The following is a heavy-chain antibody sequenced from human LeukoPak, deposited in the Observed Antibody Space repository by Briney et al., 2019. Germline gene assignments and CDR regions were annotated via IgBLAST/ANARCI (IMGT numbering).Heavy chain of an antibody. J-gene: IGHJ6*04. CDR2: ISSSSSYI. CDR3: ARDRVGLWFGESYYYYYGMDV. V-gene: IGHV3-21*01. D-gene: IGHD3-10*01. CDR1: GFTFSSYS. Sequence: PGGSLRLSCAASGFTFSSYSMNWVRQAPGKGLECVSSISSSSSYIYYADSVKGRFTISRDNAKNSLYLQMNSLRAEDTAVYYCARDRVGLWFGESYYYYYGMDVWGKGTTVTVSS.